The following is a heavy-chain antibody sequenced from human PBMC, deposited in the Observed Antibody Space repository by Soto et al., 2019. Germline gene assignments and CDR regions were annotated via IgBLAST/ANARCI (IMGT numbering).Heavy chain of an antibody. CDR3: ARGTRYCPISWYFDL. J-gene: IGHJ2*01. Sequence: QVQLVQSGAEVKKPGSSVKVSCKASGGTFSSYAISWVRQAPGQGLEWMGGIIPIFGTANYAQKFQGRVTMTADDSTSTADMELSSLRSDDTAVYYCARGTRYCPISWYFDLWGRGTLVTVSS. V-gene: IGHV1-69*12. CDR1: GGTFSSYA. D-gene: IGHD2-8*02. CDR2: IIPIFGTA.